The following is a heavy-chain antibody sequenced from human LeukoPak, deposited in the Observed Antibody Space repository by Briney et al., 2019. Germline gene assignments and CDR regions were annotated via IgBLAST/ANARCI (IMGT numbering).Heavy chain of an antibody. CDR2: FDPEDGET. CDR3: ATGVYYGSGSYLIDYYYGMDV. D-gene: IGHD3-10*01. V-gene: IGHV1-24*01. CDR1: GYTLTELS. Sequence: ATVQVSCKVSGYTLTELSMHWVRQAPGKGLEWMGGFDPEDGETIYAQKFQGRVTMTEDTSTDTAYLELSSLRSEDTAVYYCATGVYYGSGSYLIDYYYGMDVWGQGTTVTVSS. J-gene: IGHJ6*02.